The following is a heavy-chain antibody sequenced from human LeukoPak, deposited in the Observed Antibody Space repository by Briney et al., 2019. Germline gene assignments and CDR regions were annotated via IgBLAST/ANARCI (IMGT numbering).Heavy chain of an antibody. V-gene: IGHV3-30-3*01. CDR2: ISYDGSNK. CDR1: GFAFSSYA. Sequence: LRLSCAASGFAFSSYAMHWVRQAPGKGLEWVAVISYDGSNKYYADSVKGRFTISRDNSKNTLYLQMNSLRAEDTAVYYCARESSGFATDYWGQGTLVTVSS. D-gene: IGHD3-3*01. CDR3: ARESSGFATDY. J-gene: IGHJ4*02.